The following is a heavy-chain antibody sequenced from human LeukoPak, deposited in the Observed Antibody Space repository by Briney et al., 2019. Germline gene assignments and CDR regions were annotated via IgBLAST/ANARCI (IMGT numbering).Heavy chain of an antibody. CDR2: IRFDGGNE. CDR1: DFTFSDYG. J-gene: IGHJ4*02. D-gene: IGHD6-13*01. Sequence: PGGSLRLSCAASDFTFSDYGVHWVRQAPGKGLEWVAFIRFDGGNEIYGDSVEGRFTISRDDSKDTLYLQMNSLSAEDTAVYFCARAGYSTSWYYLDFWGQGTLVTVSS. CDR3: ARAGYSTSWYYLDF. V-gene: IGHV3-30*02.